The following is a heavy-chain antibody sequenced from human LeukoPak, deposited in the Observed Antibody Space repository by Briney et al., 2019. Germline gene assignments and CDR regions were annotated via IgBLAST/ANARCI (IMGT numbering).Heavy chain of an antibody. CDR3: ARDLFYCSSTSCSNYYYGTDV. J-gene: IGHJ6*02. CDR1: GYTFTGYY. Sequence: ASVKVSCKASGYTFTGYYMHWVRQAPGQGLEWMGWINPNSGGTNYTQKFQGRVTMTRDTSISTAYMELSRLRSDDTAVYYCARDLFYCSSTSCSNYYYGTDVWAKGPRSPSP. D-gene: IGHD2-2*01. V-gene: IGHV1-2*02. CDR2: INPNSGGT.